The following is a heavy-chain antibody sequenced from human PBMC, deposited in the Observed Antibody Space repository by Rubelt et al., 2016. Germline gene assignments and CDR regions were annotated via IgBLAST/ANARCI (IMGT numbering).Heavy chain of an antibody. D-gene: IGHD3-22*01. J-gene: IGHJ4*02. CDR2: ISYDGSNK. V-gene: IGHV3-30*04. CDR3: ARGPNYYDSSGYYSPGY. Sequence: GLEWVAVISYDGSNKYYADSVKGRFTISRDNSKNTLYLQMNSLRAEDTAVYYCARGPNYYDSSGYYSPGYWGQGTLVTVSS.